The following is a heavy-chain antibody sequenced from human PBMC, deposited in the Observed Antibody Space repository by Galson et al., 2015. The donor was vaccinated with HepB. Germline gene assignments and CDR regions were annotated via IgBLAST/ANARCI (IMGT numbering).Heavy chain of an antibody. Sequence: SVKVSCKASGYTFTSNYIHWVRQAPGQGLEWMGIINPSGGNTSYAQRFQGRVTLTRDTSTSTVYMDLGSLGSEDTAVYYCARGGSLRISMVVVVINYWGQGTLVTVSS. J-gene: IGHJ4*02. CDR2: INPSGGNT. CDR3: ARGGSLRISMVVVVINY. D-gene: IGHD3-22*01. V-gene: IGHV1-46*01. CDR1: GYTFTSNY.